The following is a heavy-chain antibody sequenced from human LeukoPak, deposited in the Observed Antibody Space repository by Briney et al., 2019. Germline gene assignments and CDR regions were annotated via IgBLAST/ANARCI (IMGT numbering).Heavy chain of an antibody. CDR3: AKDASGVATHDAFDI. V-gene: IGHV3-48*04. J-gene: IGHJ3*02. Sequence: PGGSLRLSCTASGFTFSSYSMNWVRQAPGKGLEWVSYISSGSSTIYYADSVKGRFTISRDNAKNSLYLQMNSLRAEDTAVYYCAKDASGVATHDAFDIWGQGTMVTVSS. CDR1: GFTFSSYS. D-gene: IGHD5-12*01. CDR2: ISSGSSTI.